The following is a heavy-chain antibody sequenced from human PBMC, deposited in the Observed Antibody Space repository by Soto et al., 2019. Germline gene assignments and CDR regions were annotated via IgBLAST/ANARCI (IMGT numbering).Heavy chain of an antibody. CDR3: ASSVMGLSYYYYYMDV. D-gene: IGHD3-16*01. CDR1: GFTFSSYW. J-gene: IGHJ6*03. Sequence: GGSLRLSCAASGFTFSSYWMHWVRQAPGKGLVWVSRINSDGSSTSYADSVKGRFTISRDNAKNTLYLQMNSLRAEDTAVYYCASSVMGLSYYYYYMDVWGKGTTVTVSS. V-gene: IGHV3-74*01. CDR2: INSDGSST.